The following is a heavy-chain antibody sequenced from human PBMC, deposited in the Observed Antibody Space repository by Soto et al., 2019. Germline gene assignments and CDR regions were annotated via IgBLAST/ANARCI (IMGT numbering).Heavy chain of an antibody. CDR2: INAGNGNT. CDR3: AREEAAVGYYYYYGMDV. V-gene: IGHV1-3*01. Sequence: ASVKVSCKASGYTFTSYAMHWVRQAPGQRLEWMGWINAGNGNTKYSQKFQGRVTITRDTSASTAYMELSSLRSEDTAVYYCAREEAAVGYYYYYGMDVWGQGTTVTVSS. CDR1: GYTFTSYA. J-gene: IGHJ6*02. D-gene: IGHD6-13*01.